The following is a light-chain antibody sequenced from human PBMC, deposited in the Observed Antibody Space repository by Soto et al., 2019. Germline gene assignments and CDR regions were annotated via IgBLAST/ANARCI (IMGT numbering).Light chain of an antibody. CDR2: DVS. J-gene: IGLJ1*01. V-gene: IGLV2-14*01. CDR1: SSDVGGYNY. CDR3: SSYTSSSTDV. Sequence: QSVLTQPASVSGSPGLSITIFCTGTSSDVGGYNYVSWYQQHPGKAPKLMIYDVSNRPSGVSSRFSGSKSGNTASLTISGLQAEDEADYYCSSYTSSSTDVFGTGTKVTVL.